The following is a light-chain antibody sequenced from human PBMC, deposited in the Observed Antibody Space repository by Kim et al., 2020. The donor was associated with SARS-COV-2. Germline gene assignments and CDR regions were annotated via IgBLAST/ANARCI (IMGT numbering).Light chain of an antibody. J-gene: IGKJ1*01. Sequence: SVSTGDRATLACRTSKSVSTNFARYPHQPGQAPRPLISGASTRATGLPPRFSGTGSGTDFTITISSLQSEDYAVYYCQQYDDRWTFGPGTKVDIK. CDR2: GAS. V-gene: IGKV3-15*01. CDR1: KSVSTN. CDR3: QQYDDRWT.